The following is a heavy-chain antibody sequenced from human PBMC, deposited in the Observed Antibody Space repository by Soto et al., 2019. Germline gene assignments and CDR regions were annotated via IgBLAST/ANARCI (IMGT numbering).Heavy chain of an antibody. Sequence: PSETLSLTCAASGGSIRSGGYSWSWIRQPPGKGLEWIGYIYHSGSTYYTPSLKSRVTISVDRSKNQFSLKLSSVTAADTAVYYCARVVRRDGYNYPDYWGQGTLVTVSS. V-gene: IGHV4-30-2*01. CDR2: IYHSGST. D-gene: IGHD5-12*01. J-gene: IGHJ4*02. CDR1: GGSIRSGGYS. CDR3: ARVVRRDGYNYPDY.